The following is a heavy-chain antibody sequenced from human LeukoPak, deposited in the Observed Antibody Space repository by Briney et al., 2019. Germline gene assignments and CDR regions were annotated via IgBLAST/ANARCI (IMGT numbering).Heavy chain of an antibody. CDR1: GGSISGYY. J-gene: IGHJ2*01. CDR2: LYYSGGT. CDR3: ATDGSGYYRYFDL. V-gene: IGHV4-59*12. Sequence: PSETLSLTCTVSGGSISGYYWSWIRQPPGKGLEWIGYLYYSGGTNYNPSLKSRVTISLNTSKSQFSLKLSSVTAADTAVYYCATDGSGYYRYFDLGRRGTLVTVSS. D-gene: IGHD3-22*01.